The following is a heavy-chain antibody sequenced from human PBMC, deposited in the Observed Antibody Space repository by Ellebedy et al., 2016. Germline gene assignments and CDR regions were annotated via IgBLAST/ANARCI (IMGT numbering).Heavy chain of an antibody. D-gene: IGHD3-10*01. CDR2: IKEDGSNK. V-gene: IGHV3-7*01. Sequence: GGSLRLSCAASGFTFSTYWMYWVRHAPGKGLEWVASIKEDGSNKHYVDSVKGRFTISRDNAKNSLYLQMNGLRVEDTAIYYCATDLHPFTRGWGYWGQGTLVTVSS. J-gene: IGHJ4*02. CDR3: ATDLHPFTRGWGY. CDR1: GFTFSTYW.